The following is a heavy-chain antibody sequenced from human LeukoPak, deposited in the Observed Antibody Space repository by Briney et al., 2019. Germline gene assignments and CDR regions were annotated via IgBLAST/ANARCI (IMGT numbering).Heavy chain of an antibody. V-gene: IGHV3-21*01. CDR1: GFTFSSYS. CDR3: ARESATYYGMDV. J-gene: IGHJ6*02. Sequence: GGSLRLSCAASGFTFSSYSMNWVRQAPGKGLEWVSSISSSSSYIYYADSVKGRFTISRDNARNTLYLHMNSLRAEDTAVYYCARESATYYGMDVWGQGTTVTVSS. CDR2: ISSSSSYI. D-gene: IGHD6-25*01.